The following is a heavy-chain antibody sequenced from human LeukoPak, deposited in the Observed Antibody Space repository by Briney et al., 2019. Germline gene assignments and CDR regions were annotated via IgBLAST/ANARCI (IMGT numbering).Heavy chain of an antibody. CDR2: INPNSGGT. J-gene: IGHJ4*02. D-gene: IGHD3-22*01. Sequence: GASVKVSCKASGYTFTGYYMHWVRPAPGQGLEWMGWINPNSGGTNYAQKFQGRVTMTRDTSISTAYMELSRLRSDDTAVYYCARGYYDSSGPYLYWGQGTLVTVSS. CDR3: ARGYYDSSGPYLY. CDR1: GYTFTGYY. V-gene: IGHV1-2*02.